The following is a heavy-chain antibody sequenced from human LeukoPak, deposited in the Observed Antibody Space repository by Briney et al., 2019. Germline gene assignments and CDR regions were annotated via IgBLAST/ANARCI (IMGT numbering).Heavy chain of an antibody. D-gene: IGHD3-10*02. V-gene: IGHV3-11*04. CDR3: AELGITMIGGV. CDR1: GFTFSDYY. CDR2: ISSSGSTI. Sequence: GSLRLSCAASGFTFSDYYIYWIRQAPGKGLEWVSHISSSGSTIYYADSVKGRFTISRDNAKNSLYLQMNSLRAEDTAVYYCAELGITMIGGVWGKGTTVTISS. J-gene: IGHJ6*04.